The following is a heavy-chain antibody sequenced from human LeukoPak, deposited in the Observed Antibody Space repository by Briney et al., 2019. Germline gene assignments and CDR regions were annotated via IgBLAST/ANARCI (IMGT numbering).Heavy chain of an antibody. D-gene: IGHD3-22*01. CDR3: AREEYYYDSSGADY. J-gene: IGHJ4*02. CDR2: WYDGSNK. V-gene: IGHV3-33*01. Sequence: WYDGSNKYYADSVKGRFTISRDNSKNTLYLQMNSLRAEDTAVYYCAREEYYYDSSGADYWGQGTLVTVSS.